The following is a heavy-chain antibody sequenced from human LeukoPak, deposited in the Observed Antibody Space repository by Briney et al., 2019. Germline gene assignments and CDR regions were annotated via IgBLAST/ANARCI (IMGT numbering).Heavy chain of an antibody. Sequence: AGGSLRLSCAASGXSFSTCAMNWVRQAPGKGLEWVSTISGGGDGALYADSVKGRFTISRDNSKNTLFLQMNSLRAEDTAVYYCAKRTRGYSYGTLDYWGQGTLVTVSS. CDR1: GXSFSTCA. V-gene: IGHV3-23*01. CDR2: ISGGGDGA. CDR3: AKRTRGYSYGTLDY. J-gene: IGHJ4*02. D-gene: IGHD5-18*01.